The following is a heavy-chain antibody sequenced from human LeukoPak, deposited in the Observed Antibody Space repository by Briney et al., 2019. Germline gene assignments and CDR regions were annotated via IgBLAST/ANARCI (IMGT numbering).Heavy chain of an antibody. CDR1: GFTFSSYS. Sequence: SGGSLRLSCAASGFTFSSYSMNWVRQAPGKGLEWVSSISSSSSYIYYADSVKGRFTISRDNAKNSLYLQMNSLRAEDTAVYYCARDPGEQWLEEGVDYWGQGTLVTVSS. D-gene: IGHD6-19*01. CDR2: ISSSSSYI. J-gene: IGHJ4*02. V-gene: IGHV3-21*01. CDR3: ARDPGEQWLEEGVDY.